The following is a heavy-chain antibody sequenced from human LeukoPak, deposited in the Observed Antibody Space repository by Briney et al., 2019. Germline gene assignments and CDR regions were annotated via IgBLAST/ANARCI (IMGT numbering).Heavy chain of an antibody. D-gene: IGHD6-19*01. Sequence: PGGSLRLPCAASGFTFSNYGMHWVRQAPGKGLEWVSAISSNSLFKKYADSVKGRFTISRDNAKNSLYLQMNSLRAEDTAVYYCARSIAVTLPDYWGQGTLVTVSS. V-gene: IGHV3-21*01. CDR2: ISSNSLFK. CDR1: GFTFSNYG. J-gene: IGHJ4*02. CDR3: ARSIAVTLPDY.